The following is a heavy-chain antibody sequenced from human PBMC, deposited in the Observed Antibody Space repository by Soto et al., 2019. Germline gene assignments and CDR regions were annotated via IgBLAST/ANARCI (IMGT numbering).Heavy chain of an antibody. CDR2: NSYSGSA. CDR1: GGSISSGNYY. V-gene: IGHV4-30-4*01. CDR3: ATMGTPATGLYYFDY. D-gene: IGHD2-15*01. J-gene: IGHJ4*02. Sequence: QVQLQESGPGLVKPSQTLSLTCTVSGGSISSGNYYWSWIRQPPGKGLEWIGFNSYSGSAYYNPSLKSRVTISVDTSKNQFSLNLSFVTAADTAVYYCATMGTPATGLYYFDYWGQGTLVTVSS.